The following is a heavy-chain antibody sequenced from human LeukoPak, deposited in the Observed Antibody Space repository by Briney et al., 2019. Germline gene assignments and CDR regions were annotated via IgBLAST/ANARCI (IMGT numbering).Heavy chain of an antibody. CDR3: ARGDTTFDY. J-gene: IGHJ4*02. D-gene: IGHD1-1*01. V-gene: IGHV3-64*01. CDR1: GFTFSSYA. CDR2: ISSNGGST. Sequence: PGGSLRLSCAASGFTFSSYAMHWVRQAPGKGLEYVSAISSNGGSTYYANSVKGRFTISRDNSKNTLYLQMGSLRAEDMAVYYCARGDTTFDYWGQGTLVTVSS.